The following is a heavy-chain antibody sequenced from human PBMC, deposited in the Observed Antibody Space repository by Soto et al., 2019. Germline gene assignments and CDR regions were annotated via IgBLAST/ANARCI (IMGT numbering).Heavy chain of an antibody. D-gene: IGHD1-26*01. V-gene: IGHV4-30-4*01. CDR3: ARESPLEASGSSLFDI. CDR2: IYYSGST. Sequence: NPSETLSLTCTVSGGSISSGDYYWSWIRQPPGKGLEWIGYIYYSGSTYYNPSLKSRVTISVDTSKNQFSLKLSSVTAADTAVYYCARESPLEASGSSLFDIWGQGTMVTVSS. J-gene: IGHJ3*02. CDR1: GGSISSGDYY.